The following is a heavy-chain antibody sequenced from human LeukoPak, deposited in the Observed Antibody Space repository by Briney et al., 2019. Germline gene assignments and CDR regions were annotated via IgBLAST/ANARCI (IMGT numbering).Heavy chain of an antibody. CDR1: GYTFTSYG. CDR2: ISAYNGNT. CDR3: AREGSADYYYYYMDV. Sequence: GASVKVSCKASGYTFTSYGISWVRQAPGQGLEWMGWISAYNGNTNYAQKLQGRVTITTDTSTSTAYMELRSLRSDDTAVYYCAREGSADYYYYYMDVWGKGTTVTASS. J-gene: IGHJ6*03. D-gene: IGHD6-6*01. V-gene: IGHV1-18*01.